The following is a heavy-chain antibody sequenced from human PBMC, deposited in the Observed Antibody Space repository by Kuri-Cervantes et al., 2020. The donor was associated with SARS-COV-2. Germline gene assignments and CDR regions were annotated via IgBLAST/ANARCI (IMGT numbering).Heavy chain of an antibody. CDR2: IYTSGST. D-gene: IGHD2/OR15-2a*01. J-gene: IGHJ4*02. V-gene: IGHV4-61*09. CDR3: ARVREFYEIDY. CDR1: GGSISSGSYY. Sequence: LRLSCTVSGGSISSGSYYWSWIRQPAGKGLEWIGYIYTSGSTNYNPSLKSRVTISVDTPKNQFSLKLSSVTAADTAVYYCARVREFYEIDYWGQGTLVTVSS.